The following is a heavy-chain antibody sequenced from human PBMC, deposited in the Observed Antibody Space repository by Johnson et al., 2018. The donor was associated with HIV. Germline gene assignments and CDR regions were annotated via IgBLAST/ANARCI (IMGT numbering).Heavy chain of an antibody. J-gene: IGHJ3*02. CDR1: GFTFSSYA. D-gene: IGHD3-3*01. Sequence: VQLVESGGGLVQPGGSLRLSCAASGFTFSSYAMSWVRQAPGKGLEWVSAISGSGGSTSYADSVTGRFPISRDNSKNTLYLQMNSLRAEDTAVYYCAKDVLRFLEWTINAFDIWGQGTMVTVSS. CDR3: AKDVLRFLEWTINAFDI. V-gene: IGHV3-23*04. CDR2: ISGSGGST.